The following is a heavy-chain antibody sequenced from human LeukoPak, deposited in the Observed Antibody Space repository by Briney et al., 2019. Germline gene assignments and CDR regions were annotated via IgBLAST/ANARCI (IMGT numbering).Heavy chain of an antibody. D-gene: IGHD3-10*01. CDR3: ARDLFYSVSGTYYNVGRVFNY. CDR1: GYSFTGYY. CDR2: INPNSGGT. V-gene: IGHV1-2*02. Sequence: ASVKVSCKASGYSFTGYYMHWVRQAPGQGLEWMGWINPNSGGTNYAQKFQGRVTMTRDTSITTAYMELTSLRSDDTAVYYCARDLFYSVSGTYYNVGRVFNYWGQGTLVTVSS. J-gene: IGHJ4*02.